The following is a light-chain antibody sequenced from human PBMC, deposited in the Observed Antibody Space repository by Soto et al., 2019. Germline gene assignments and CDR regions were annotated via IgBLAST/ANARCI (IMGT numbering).Light chain of an antibody. CDR2: GAS. V-gene: IGKV3-20*01. Sequence: ETVLTQSPGTLSLSPGDRATLSCRASQSVDSYLAWYQQKPGQAPSLLIYGASSRATGIPDRFSDSESGTDFPLTISRLEHEDFAVYYCQQYGDSLTFGGGTTVEIK. CDR1: QSVDSY. CDR3: QQYGDSLT. J-gene: IGKJ4*01.